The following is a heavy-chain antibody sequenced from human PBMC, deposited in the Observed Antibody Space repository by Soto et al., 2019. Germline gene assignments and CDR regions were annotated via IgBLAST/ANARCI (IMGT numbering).Heavy chain of an antibody. CDR3: ARAELVGAPLGY. CDR2: IWYDGSNK. V-gene: IGHV3-33*01. D-gene: IGHD1-26*01. CDR1: GFTFSSYG. J-gene: IGHJ4*02. Sequence: QVQLVESGGGVVQPGRSLRLSCAASGFTFSSYGMHWVRQAPGKGLEWVGVIWYDGSNKYYADSVKGRFTISRDNSKNTLYLQMNSLRAEDTAVYYCARAELVGAPLGYWGQGTLVTVSS.